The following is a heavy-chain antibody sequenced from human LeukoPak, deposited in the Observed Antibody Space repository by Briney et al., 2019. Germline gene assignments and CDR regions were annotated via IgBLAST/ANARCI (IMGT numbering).Heavy chain of an antibody. J-gene: IGHJ6*04. CDR2: IHHSEST. V-gene: IGHV4-4*02. CDR1: GDSISSRNW. CDR3: ARSPYTYYAMDV. D-gene: IGHD4-11*01. Sequence: PSETLSLTCDVSGDSISSRNWWSWVRQSPGKGLEWIGEIHHSESTNSNPSLKSRVTISVDKSKNQISLKLTSVTAAYTAVYFCARSPYTYYAMDVWGKGTTVTVSS.